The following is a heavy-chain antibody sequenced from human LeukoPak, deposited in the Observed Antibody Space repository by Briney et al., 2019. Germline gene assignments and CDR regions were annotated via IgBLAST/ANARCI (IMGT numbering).Heavy chain of an antibody. CDR3: AREAGRYSSNIDWFDP. CDR2: ISSNAAYI. V-gene: IGHV3-21*01. J-gene: IGHJ5*02. Sequence: GGSLRLSCAASGFTFRSHTMNWVRQAPGKGLEWVSSISSNAAYIYYADSLKGRFTISRDNAKDSLYLQMNSLRAEDTAVYYRAREAGRYSSNIDWFDPWGQGTLVTVSS. CDR1: GFTFRSHT. D-gene: IGHD6-13*01.